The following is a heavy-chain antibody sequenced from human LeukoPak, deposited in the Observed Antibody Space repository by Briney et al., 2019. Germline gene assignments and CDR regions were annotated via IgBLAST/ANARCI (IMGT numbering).Heavy chain of an antibody. CDR2: IYTSGST. D-gene: IGHD3-22*01. V-gene: IGHV4-4*07. CDR1: GGSISSYY. CDR3: ARDRYYYGSSGYSTLDY. Sequence: PSETLSLTCTVSGGSISSYYWSWIRQPAGKGLEWIGRIYTSGSTNYNPSLKSRVTMSVDTSKNQFSLKLSSVTAADTAVYYCARDRYYYGSSGYSTLDYWGQGTLVTVSS. J-gene: IGHJ4*02.